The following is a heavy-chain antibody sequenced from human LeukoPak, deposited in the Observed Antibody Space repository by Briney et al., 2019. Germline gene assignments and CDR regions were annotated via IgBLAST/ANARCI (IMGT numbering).Heavy chain of an antibody. CDR1: GGSISSYY. CDR3: ASFSYYGSGPDY. V-gene: IGHV4-59*01. CDR2: IYYSGST. D-gene: IGHD3-10*01. J-gene: IGHJ4*02. Sequence: SETLSLTCTVPGGSISSYYWSWIRQPPGKGLEWIGYIYYSGSTNYNPSLKSRVTISVDTSKNQFSLKLSSVTAADTAVYYCASFSYYGSGPDYWGQGTLVTVSS.